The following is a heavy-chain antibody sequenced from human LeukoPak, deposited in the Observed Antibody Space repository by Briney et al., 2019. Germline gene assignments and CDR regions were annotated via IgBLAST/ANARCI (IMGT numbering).Heavy chain of an antibody. V-gene: IGHV3-23*01. CDR3: AKAPRIAVAVHFDY. J-gene: IGHJ4*02. D-gene: IGHD6-19*01. Sequence: GGSLRLSCAASGFTFSSYAMSWVRQAPGKGLEWVSTISGTGGSTYYAASVKGRFTISRGNSKNTLYLQMNSLRVDDTAVYYCAKAPRIAVAVHFDYWGQGTLVTVSS. CDR1: GFTFSSYA. CDR2: ISGTGGST.